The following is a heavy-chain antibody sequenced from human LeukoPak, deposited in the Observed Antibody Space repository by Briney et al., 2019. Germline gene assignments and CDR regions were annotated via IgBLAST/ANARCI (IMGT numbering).Heavy chain of an antibody. CDR2: INPNSGGT. D-gene: IGHD2-15*01. CDR3: ARAWNCSGGSCYSAAFDI. J-gene: IGHJ3*02. Sequence: ASVKVSFKASGYTFTVYYMHWVRQAPGQGLEWMGWINPNSGGTNYAQKFQGWVTMTRDTSISTAYMELSRLRSDDTAVYYCARAWNCSGGSCYSAAFDIWGQGTMVTVSS. V-gene: IGHV1-2*04. CDR1: GYTFTVYY.